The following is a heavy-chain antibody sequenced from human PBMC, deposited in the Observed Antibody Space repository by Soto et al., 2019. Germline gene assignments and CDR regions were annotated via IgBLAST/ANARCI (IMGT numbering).Heavy chain of an antibody. V-gene: IGHV1-69*13. CDR2: IIPIFGTA. J-gene: IGHJ4*02. Sequence: EASVKLSCKASGGTFSSYAISWVRQAPGQGLEWMGGIIPIFGTANYAQKFQGRVTITADESTSTAYMELSSLRSEDTAVYYCAREHYYYFDYWGQGTLVTVSS. CDR1: GGTFSSYA. CDR3: AREHYYYFDY. D-gene: IGHD3-10*01.